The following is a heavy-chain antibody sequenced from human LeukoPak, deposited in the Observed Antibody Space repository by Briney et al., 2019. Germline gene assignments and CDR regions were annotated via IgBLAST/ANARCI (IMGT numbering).Heavy chain of an antibody. CDR1: VLTFSSYG. D-gene: IGHD3-3*01. J-gene: IGHJ6*02. V-gene: IGHV3-30*18. CDR2: ISYDGSHK. CDR3: AKDPYDFWSGIYGMDV. Sequence: GGSLRLSCATSVLTFSSYGMHWVRQAPGKGLEWVAVISYDGSHKYYADSVKGRFTISRDNSKTTLYLQMNSLRAEDTAVYYCAKDPYDFWSGIYGMDVWGQGTTVTVSS.